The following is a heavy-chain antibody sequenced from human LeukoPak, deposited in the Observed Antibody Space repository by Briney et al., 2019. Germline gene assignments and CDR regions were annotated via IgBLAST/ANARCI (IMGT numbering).Heavy chain of an antibody. D-gene: IGHD3-10*01. Sequence: PGGSLRLSCTASRFTFSNYWMSWVRQAPGKGLEWVANINQDGSQTFYVDSVTGRFTISRDNAKNSLYLQMNSLSAEDTSVYYCARAGARGSVDYWGQGTLVTVSS. V-gene: IGHV3-7*01. CDR2: INQDGSQT. CDR1: RFTFSNYW. CDR3: ARAGARGSVDY. J-gene: IGHJ4*02.